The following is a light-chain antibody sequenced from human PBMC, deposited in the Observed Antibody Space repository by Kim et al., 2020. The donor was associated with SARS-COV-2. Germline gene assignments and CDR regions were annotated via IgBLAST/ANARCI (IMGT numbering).Light chain of an antibody. CDR1: KLGDKY. V-gene: IGLV3-1*01. CDR2: QYS. CDR3: QAWDSSTALV. Sequence: SYELTQPPSVSVSPGQTASITCSGDKLGDKYACWYQQKPGQSPVLVIYQYSKRPSGIPERFSGSNSGNTATLTISGTQAMDEADYYCQAWDSSTALVFGGGTQLTVL. J-gene: IGLJ2*01.